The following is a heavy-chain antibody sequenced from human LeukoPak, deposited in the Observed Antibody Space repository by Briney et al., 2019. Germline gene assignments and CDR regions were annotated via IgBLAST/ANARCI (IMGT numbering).Heavy chain of an antibody. V-gene: IGHV4-39*01. CDR1: GGSISSSGYY. D-gene: IGHD6-6*01. CDR3: ARRSYSSSSGTFEY. CDR2: IYYSGST. Sequence: SETLSLTCTVSGGSISSSGYYWAWSRQPLGKGLEWIGRIYYSGSTYYNPSLKSRVTISVDTSKNQFSLKLSSVTAADTAVYYCARRSYSSSSGTFEYWGHGTLVTVSS. J-gene: IGHJ4*01.